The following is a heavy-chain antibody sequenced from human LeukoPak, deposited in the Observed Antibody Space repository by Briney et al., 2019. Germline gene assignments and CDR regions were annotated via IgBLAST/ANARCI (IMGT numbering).Heavy chain of an antibody. D-gene: IGHD3-10*01. Sequence: GRSLRLSCAASGFTFSSYGMHWVRQAPGKGLEWVAVISYDGSNKYYADSVKGRFTISRDNSKNTLYLQMNSLRAEDTAVYYCAKAPLLLWFGPDAFDIWGQGTMVTVSS. CDR1: GFTFSSYG. V-gene: IGHV3-30*18. CDR3: AKAPLLLWFGPDAFDI. CDR2: ISYDGSNK. J-gene: IGHJ3*02.